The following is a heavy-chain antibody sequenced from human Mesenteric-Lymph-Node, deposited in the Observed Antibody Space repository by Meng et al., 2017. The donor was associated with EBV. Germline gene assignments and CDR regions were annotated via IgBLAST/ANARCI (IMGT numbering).Heavy chain of an antibody. V-gene: IGHV4-34*01. CDR3: ARFGAILRGFDY. Sequence: EQLHKWGAVPVKPSETMSLTCAVYGWSFGGYYWSWIRQPPGKGLEGIGEINHSGSPNYTPSLKSRVTISVDTSKNQFSLKLSSVTAADTAVYYCARFGAILRGFDYWGQGTLVTVSS. D-gene: IGHD3-10*01. CDR1: GWSFGGYY. CDR2: INHSGSP. J-gene: IGHJ4*02.